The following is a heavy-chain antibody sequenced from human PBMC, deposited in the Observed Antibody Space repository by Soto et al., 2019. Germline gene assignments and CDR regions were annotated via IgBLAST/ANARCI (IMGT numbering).Heavy chain of an antibody. CDR3: ARAMTTVTTIDY. D-gene: IGHD4-17*01. CDR2: IYYSGST. CDR1: GGSISSGGYS. Sequence: PSETLSLTCAVSGGSISSGGYSWSWIRQPPGKGLEWIGYIYYSGSTNYNPSLKSRVTISVDRSKNQFSLKLSSVTAADTAVYYCARAMTTVTTIDYWGQGTLVTVSS. J-gene: IGHJ4*02. V-gene: IGHV4-30-2*01.